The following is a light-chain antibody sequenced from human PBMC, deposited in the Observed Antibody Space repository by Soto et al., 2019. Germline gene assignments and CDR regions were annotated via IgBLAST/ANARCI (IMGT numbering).Light chain of an antibody. CDR2: GAS. CDR3: QQYGSSPPFT. CDR1: QSVSSRY. Sequence: EIVLTQSPGTLSLSPGERATLSSRASQSVSSRYLAWYQQKPGQAPRLLMYGASNRATGIPDRFSGSGSGTDFTLTISRLEPEDFAVYFCQQYGSSPPFTFGQGTKVEIK. J-gene: IGKJ2*01. V-gene: IGKV3-20*01.